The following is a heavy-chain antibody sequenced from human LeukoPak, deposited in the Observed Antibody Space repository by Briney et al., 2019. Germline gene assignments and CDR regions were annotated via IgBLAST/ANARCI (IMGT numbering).Heavy chain of an antibody. CDR1: GYTFTTYA. V-gene: IGHV1-3*02. CDR3: GRGGMSSYGLDY. D-gene: IGHD5-18*01. CDR2: SNAGSDNT. J-gene: IGHJ4*02. Sequence: GSVKVSCKASGYTFTTYAMHWVRQAPGQRLEWMGWSNAGSDNTKYSEEVQGRVTITRDTSATTVYMELGSLRSEDMAVYYCGRGGMSSYGLDYWGQGTLVTVSS.